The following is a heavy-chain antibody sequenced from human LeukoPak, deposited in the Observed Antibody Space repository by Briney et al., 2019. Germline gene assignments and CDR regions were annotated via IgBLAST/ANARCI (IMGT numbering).Heavy chain of an antibody. CDR3: ATDRPYDSSGYYNFDY. J-gene: IGHJ4*02. D-gene: IGHD3-22*01. CDR1: GYTLTELS. Sequence: GASVKVSCKVSGYTLTELSMHWVRQAPGKGPEWMGGFDPEDGETIYAQKFQGRVTMTEDTSTDTAYMELSSLRSEDTAVYYCATDRPYDSSGYYNFDYWGQGTLVTVSS. V-gene: IGHV1-24*01. CDR2: FDPEDGET.